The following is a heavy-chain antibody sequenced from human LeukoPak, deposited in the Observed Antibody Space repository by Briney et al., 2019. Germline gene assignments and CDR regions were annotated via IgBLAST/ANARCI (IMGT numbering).Heavy chain of an antibody. J-gene: IGHJ5*02. CDR3: ARDLVNYGDYEGGYVDP. D-gene: IGHD4-17*01. V-gene: IGHV1-69*13. CDR2: IIPIFGTA. CDR1: GGTFCSYA. Sequence: GASVKVSCKDSGGTFCSYAISWVRQAPGRGLEWMGGIIPIFGTANYAQKFQGRVTITAAESTSTAYMELSSLRSEDTAVYYCARDLVNYGDYEGGYVDPWGQGTLVTVSS.